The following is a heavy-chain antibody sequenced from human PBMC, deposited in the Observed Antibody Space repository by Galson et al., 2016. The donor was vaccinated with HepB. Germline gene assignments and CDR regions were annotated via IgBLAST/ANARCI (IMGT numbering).Heavy chain of an antibody. CDR2: ISADGGST. V-gene: IGHV3-23*01. J-gene: IGHJ6*02. CDR3: ARGRPYCSSTSCYPTYYYYYGMDV. D-gene: IGHD2-2*01. Sequence: SLRLSCAASGFIFSRYGVTWVRQAPGKGLEWVSIISADGGSTHYADSLKGRFTISRANSKNTLYLQMNSLRAEDTAVYYCARGRPYCSSTSCYPTYYYYYGMDVWGQGTTVTVSS. CDR1: GFIFSRYG.